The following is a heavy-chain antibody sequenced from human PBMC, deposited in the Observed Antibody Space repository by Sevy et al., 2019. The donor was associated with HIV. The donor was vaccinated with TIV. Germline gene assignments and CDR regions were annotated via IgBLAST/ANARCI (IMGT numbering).Heavy chain of an antibody. CDR1: GYTLTELS. V-gene: IGHV1-24*01. J-gene: IGHJ6*02. CDR3: AMPLVVPAADYYYYGMDV. D-gene: IGHD2-2*01. Sequence: ASVKVSCKVSGYTLTELSMHWVRQAPGKGLEWMGGFDPEDGETIYAQKFQGRVTMTEDTSTDTAYMELSSLRSEDTAVYYCAMPLVVPAADYYYYGMDVSGQGTSVTVSS. CDR2: FDPEDGET.